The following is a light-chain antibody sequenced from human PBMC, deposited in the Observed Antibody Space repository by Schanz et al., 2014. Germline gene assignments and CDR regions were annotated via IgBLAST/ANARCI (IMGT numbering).Light chain of an antibody. CDR2: DTS. Sequence: EIVLTQSPGTLSFSPGKRATLSCRATQNVDTSYLAWYQQKPGQAPRLLIYDTSTRATGIPDRFSGSGSGTDFTLTISRLEPEDFAVYYCQQYGSSPFFGPGTRVDIK. J-gene: IGKJ3*01. V-gene: IGKV3-20*01. CDR3: QQYGSSPF. CDR1: QNVDTSY.